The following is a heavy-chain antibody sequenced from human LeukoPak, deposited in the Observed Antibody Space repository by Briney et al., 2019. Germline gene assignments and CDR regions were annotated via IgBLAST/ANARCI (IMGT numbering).Heavy chain of an antibody. CDR2: ISYDGSNK. CDR3: ARSDSSGYWRAYYFDY. CDR1: GFTFSSYA. Sequence: GSLRLSCAASGFTFSSYAMHWVRQAPGKGLEWVAVISYDGSNKYYADSVKGRFTISRDNSKNTLYLQMNSLRAEDTAVYYCARSDSSGYWRAYYFDYWGQGTLVTVSS. V-gene: IGHV3-30-3*01. D-gene: IGHD3-22*01. J-gene: IGHJ4*02.